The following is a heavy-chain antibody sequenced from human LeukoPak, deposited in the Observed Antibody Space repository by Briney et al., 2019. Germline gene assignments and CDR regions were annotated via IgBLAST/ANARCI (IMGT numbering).Heavy chain of an antibody. Sequence: SETLSLTCTVSGGAISSDYWSWIRQPPGKGLEWIGYIYDSGSTNYNPSLKSRVTISVDTSKNQFSLKLSSVTAADTAVYYCARLPHGSGWLYGGYYYYGMDVWRQGTTVTVSS. D-gene: IGHD6-19*01. J-gene: IGHJ6*02. CDR2: IYDSGST. CDR1: GGAISSDY. CDR3: ARLPHGSGWLYGGYYYYGMDV. V-gene: IGHV4-59*08.